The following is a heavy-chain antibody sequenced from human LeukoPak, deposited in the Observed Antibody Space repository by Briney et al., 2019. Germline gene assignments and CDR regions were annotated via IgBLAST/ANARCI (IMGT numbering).Heavy chain of an antibody. D-gene: IGHD5-12*01. Sequence: SETLSLTCAVYGASFSGYYWSWIRQPPGKGLEWIGEIYHSGSTNYNPSLKSRVTISVDKSKNQFSLKLSSVTAADTAVYYCARFSERLRLRNDYWGQGTLVTVSS. J-gene: IGHJ4*02. CDR3: ARFSERLRLRNDY. V-gene: IGHV4-34*01. CDR2: IYHSGST. CDR1: GASFSGYY.